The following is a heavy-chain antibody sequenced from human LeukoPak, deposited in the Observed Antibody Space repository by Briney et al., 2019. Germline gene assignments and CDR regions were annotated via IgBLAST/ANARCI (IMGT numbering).Heavy chain of an antibody. CDR2: IHYTGST. Sequence: PSETLSLTCTVSGGSISSYYWSWIRQSPGKGLECIGYIHYTGSTNYNPSLKSRVTISVDTSKNQFSLKLSSVTAADTAVYYCARHPWRRVVGSAGHGGFDYWGQGTLVTVSS. CDR1: GGSISSYY. J-gene: IGHJ4*02. CDR3: ARHPWRRVVGSAGHGGFDY. V-gene: IGHV4-59*08. D-gene: IGHD2-21*01.